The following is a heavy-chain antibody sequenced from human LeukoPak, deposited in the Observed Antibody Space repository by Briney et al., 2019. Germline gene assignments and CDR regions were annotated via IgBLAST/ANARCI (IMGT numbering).Heavy chain of an antibody. CDR1: GFTASNNY. CDR2: IYSNGNT. J-gene: IGHJ3*02. D-gene: IGHD3-10*01. V-gene: IGHV3-53*01. Sequence: GGSLRLSCAASGFTASNNYMSWVRQAPGKGLEWVSVIYSNGNTYYADSVKGGFAISRDYSRNTVYLQRNSLRAEDTAVYYCARESGFGELFPYAFDIWGQGTVVTVSS. CDR3: ARESGFGELFPYAFDI.